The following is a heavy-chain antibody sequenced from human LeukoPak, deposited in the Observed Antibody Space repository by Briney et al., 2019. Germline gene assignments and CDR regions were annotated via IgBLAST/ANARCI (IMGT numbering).Heavy chain of an antibody. CDR1: GFTFDDYA. J-gene: IGHJ3*02. CDR3: AKDVYYDSSGYYHGNAFDI. Sequence: GRSLRLSCAASGFTFDDYAMHWVRQAPGKGLEWVSGISWNSGSIGCADSVKGRFTISRDNAKNSLYLQMNSLRAEDTALYYCAKDVYYDSSGYYHGNAFDIWGQGTMVTVSS. D-gene: IGHD3-22*01. CDR2: ISWNSGSI. V-gene: IGHV3-9*01.